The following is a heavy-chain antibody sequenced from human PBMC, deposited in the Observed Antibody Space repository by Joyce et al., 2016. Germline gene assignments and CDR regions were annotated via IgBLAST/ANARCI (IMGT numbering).Heavy chain of an antibody. CDR2: ISHNDGNS. CDR1: GFTFSAYA. D-gene: IGHD3-22*01. Sequence: QLLESGGGLVQPGGSLRLSCAASGFTFSAYAMSWVRQAPGKGLEWVSTISHNDGNSFYAGSVKGRFTISRDDSKKTLKLQMDRLRAEDTAVYYCAKGFSDTSGSVAFDVWGQGTMIIVSS. V-gene: IGHV3-23*01. J-gene: IGHJ3*01. CDR3: AKGFSDTSGSVAFDV.